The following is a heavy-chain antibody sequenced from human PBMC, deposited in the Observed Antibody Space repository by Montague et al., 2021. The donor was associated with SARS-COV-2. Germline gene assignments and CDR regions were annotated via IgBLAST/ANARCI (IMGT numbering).Heavy chain of an antibody. Sequence: SLRLSCAASGFTFSSYAMSWVRQAPGKGLEWVSAISGSGGSTYYADSVKGRFTISRDNSKNTLYLQMNSLRAEDMAVYYCATSRFLEWLFTMDGTFDYWGQGTLATVSS. CDR1: GFTFSSYA. CDR3: ATSRFLEWLFTMDGTFDY. V-gene: IGHV3-23*01. CDR2: ISGSGGST. J-gene: IGHJ4*02. D-gene: IGHD3-3*01.